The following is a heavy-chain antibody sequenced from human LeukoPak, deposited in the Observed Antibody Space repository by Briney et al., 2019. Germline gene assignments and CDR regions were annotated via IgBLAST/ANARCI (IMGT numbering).Heavy chain of an antibody. J-gene: IGHJ4*02. V-gene: IGHV4-39*07. D-gene: IGHD3-22*01. CDR3: GRARKSDTAIDY. CDR1: GDSISSRTNY. Sequence: SETLSLTCPVSGDSISSRTNYWGWIRQPPGKGLEWIGCIYYNGNTYYNPSLRSRVTISLDTSKNQFSLKLTSVPAADTAVYYCGRARKSDTAIDYWGQGTLATVSS. CDR2: IYYNGNT.